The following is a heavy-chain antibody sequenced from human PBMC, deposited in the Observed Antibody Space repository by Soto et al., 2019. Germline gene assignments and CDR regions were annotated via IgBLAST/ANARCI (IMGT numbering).Heavy chain of an antibody. V-gene: IGHV3-30*18. CDR2: ISYDGSNK. D-gene: IGHD3-22*01. CDR1: GFTFSSYG. Sequence: GGSLRLSCAASGFTFSSYGMHWVRQAPGKGLEWVAVISYDGSNKYYADSVKGRFTISRDNSKNTLYLQMNSLRAEDTAVYYCAKESMIVVVITPPDYWGQGTLVTVSS. J-gene: IGHJ4*02. CDR3: AKESMIVVVITPPDY.